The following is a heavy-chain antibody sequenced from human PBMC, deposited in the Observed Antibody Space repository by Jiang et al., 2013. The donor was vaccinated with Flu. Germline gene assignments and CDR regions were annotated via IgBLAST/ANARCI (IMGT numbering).Heavy chain of an antibody. Sequence: VQLVESGAEVKKPGASVKVSCKASGYTFTSHDINWVRQATGQGLEWMGWMNSNSGNAGYAQKFQGRVTMTRDTSTNTAYMELSSLRSEDTAVYYCARGTGSWGARLVRPWGQGTLVTVSS. J-gene: IGHJ5*02. CDR1: GYTFTSHD. D-gene: IGHD1-1*01. CDR2: MNSNSGNA. CDR3: ARGTGSWGARLVRP. V-gene: IGHV1-8*02.